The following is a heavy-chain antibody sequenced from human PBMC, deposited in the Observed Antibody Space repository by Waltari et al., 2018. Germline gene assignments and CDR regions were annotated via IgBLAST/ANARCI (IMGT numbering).Heavy chain of an antibody. Sequence: QVQLQESGPRLVKPSETLSLTCTVSVGSLSSYPWSWIRQPPGKGLEWIGYIYYSGSTSYNPSLKSRVTVSVDTSKNQLSLKLSSVTAADTAVYYCARGGAYCGGDCYPHLDYWGQGTLVTVSS. D-gene: IGHD2-21*01. CDR2: IYYSGST. CDR1: VGSLSSYP. V-gene: IGHV4-59*01. J-gene: IGHJ4*02. CDR3: ARGGAYCGGDCYPHLDY.